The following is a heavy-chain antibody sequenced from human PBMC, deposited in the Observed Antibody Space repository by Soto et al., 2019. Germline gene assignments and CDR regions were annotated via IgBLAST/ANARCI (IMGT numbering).Heavy chain of an antibody. CDR3: AGVYGDFAFDAFDI. J-gene: IGHJ3*02. V-gene: IGHV3-53*01. CDR1: GFTVRSNY. Sequence: VRLSCAASGFTVRSNYMSWARQAPGQGLEWVSFIYSAGTTKYADSVKGRFTISRDNSKNMLYLQMNSLRAEDTAVYFCAGVYGDFAFDAFDIWGQGTMVTVSS. D-gene: IGHD4-17*01. CDR2: IYSAGTT.